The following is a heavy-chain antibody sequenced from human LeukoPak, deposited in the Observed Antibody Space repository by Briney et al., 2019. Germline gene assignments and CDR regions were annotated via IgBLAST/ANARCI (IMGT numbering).Heavy chain of an antibody. CDR1: GGTFSSYA. V-gene: IGHV1-69*05. Sequence: SVKVSCKASGGTFSSYAISWVRQAPGQGLEWMGGIIPIFGTANYAQKFQGRVTITTDESTSTAYMELSSLRSEDTAVYYCARVRKLSPSWQQLANYYYMDVRGKGTTVTVSS. CDR3: ARVRKLSPSWQQLANYYYMDV. J-gene: IGHJ6*03. D-gene: IGHD6-13*01. CDR2: IIPIFGTA.